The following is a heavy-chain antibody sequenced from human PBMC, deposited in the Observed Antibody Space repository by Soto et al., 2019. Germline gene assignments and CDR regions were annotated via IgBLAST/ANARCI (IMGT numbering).Heavy chain of an antibody. Sequence: EVQLVESGGGLVQPGGSLRLSCAASGFTFRSYDMHWVRQAPGKGLQWVSGIGPAGDTYYPGAVKGRFTISKENAKNSLYLQVNSLSGGDTAVYYCARGSGELGDAFDVWGQGTMVTVSS. V-gene: IGHV3-13*04. J-gene: IGHJ3*01. CDR3: ARGSGELGDAFDV. CDR2: IGPAGDT. CDR1: GFTFRSYD. D-gene: IGHD3-10*01.